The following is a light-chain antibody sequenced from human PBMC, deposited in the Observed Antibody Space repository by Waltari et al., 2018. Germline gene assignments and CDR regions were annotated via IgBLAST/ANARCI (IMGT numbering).Light chain of an antibody. Sequence: DIQMTQSPSSLSASVGARVTITCQASHAINNYLNWYQQKPGKAPKLLIYDASNLETGVPSRFSGSGSGTDFTFTISSLQPEDLATYYCQHYDHLLWGTFGGGTKVEVK. CDR1: HAINNY. J-gene: IGKJ4*01. CDR3: QHYDHLLWGT. CDR2: DAS. V-gene: IGKV1-33*01.